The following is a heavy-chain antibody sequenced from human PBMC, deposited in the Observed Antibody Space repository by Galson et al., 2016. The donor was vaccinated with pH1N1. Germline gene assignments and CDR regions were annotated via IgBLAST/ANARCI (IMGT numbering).Heavy chain of an antibody. D-gene: IGHD1-1*01. Sequence: SVKVSCKASGGSFAKYAVSWVRQAPGQGLEWMGRIIPIYGTPNYAQKFQDRLTITADEYKTTVYMELNSLISADTAIYYCARPGRTETTKEGFAWGYGMDVWGQGTTVTVSS. CDR1: GGSFAKYA. J-gene: IGHJ6*02. V-gene: IGHV1-69*13. CDR2: IIPIYGTP. CDR3: ARPGRTETTKEGFAWGYGMDV.